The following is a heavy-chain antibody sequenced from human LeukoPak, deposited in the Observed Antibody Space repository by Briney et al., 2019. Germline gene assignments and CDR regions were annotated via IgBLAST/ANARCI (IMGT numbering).Heavy chain of an antibody. Sequence: GGSLSLSCAASGFTFSSYAMSWVRQAPGKGLEWVSAISGSGGSTYYADSVKGRFTISRDKSKNTLYLQMNSLRAEDTAVYYCAKGLHRQWLVPHYFDYWGQGTLVTVSS. CDR3: AKGLHRQWLVPHYFDY. V-gene: IGHV3-23*01. CDR2: ISGSGGST. J-gene: IGHJ4*02. CDR1: GFTFSSYA. D-gene: IGHD6-19*01.